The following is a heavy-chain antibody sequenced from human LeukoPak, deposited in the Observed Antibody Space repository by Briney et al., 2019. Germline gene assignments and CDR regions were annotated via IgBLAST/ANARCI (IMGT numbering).Heavy chain of an antibody. CDR3: ARVPTGYSSSWSPGNWFDP. Sequence: GGSLRLSCAASGFPFSTYAMNWVRQAPGKGLVWVSRINSDGSSTSYADSVKGRFTISRDNAKNTLYLQMNSLRAEDTAVYYCARVPTGYSSSWSPGNWFDPWGQGTLVTVSS. CDR2: INSDGSST. CDR1: GFPFSTYA. V-gene: IGHV3-74*01. D-gene: IGHD6-13*01. J-gene: IGHJ5*02.